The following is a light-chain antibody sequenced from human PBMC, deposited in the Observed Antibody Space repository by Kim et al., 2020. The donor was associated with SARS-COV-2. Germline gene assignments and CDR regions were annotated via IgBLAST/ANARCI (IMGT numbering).Light chain of an antibody. CDR3: QAWDSGTNWV. V-gene: IGLV3-1*01. Sequence: SYELTQPPSVSVSPGQTASISCSGDKLGDKFASWYQQKPGQSPVVVIYQDNKRPLGIPERFSGSNSGNTATLTISGTQAMDEADYYCQAWDSGTNWVFGGGTQLTVL. J-gene: IGLJ3*02. CDR2: QDN. CDR1: KLGDKF.